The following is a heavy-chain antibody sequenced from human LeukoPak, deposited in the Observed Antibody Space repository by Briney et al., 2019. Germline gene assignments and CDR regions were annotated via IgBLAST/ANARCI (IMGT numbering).Heavy chain of an antibody. V-gene: IGHV3-7*01. CDR2: IKQDGSEK. CDR3: ARDRGYSYGFYYYYYMDV. J-gene: IGHJ6*03. Sequence: GGSLRLSCAASGFTFSSYWMSWVRRAPGKGLEWVANIKQDGSEKYYVDSVKGRFTISRDNAKNSLYLQMNSLRAEDTAVYYCARDRGYSYGFYYYYYMDVWGKGTTVTVSS. D-gene: IGHD5-18*01. CDR1: GFTFSSYW.